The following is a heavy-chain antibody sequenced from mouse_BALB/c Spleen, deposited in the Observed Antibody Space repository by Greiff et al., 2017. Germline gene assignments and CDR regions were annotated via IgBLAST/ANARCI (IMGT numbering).Heavy chain of an antibody. CDR3: ASIYYGYDWFAY. CDR2: ISYDGSN. CDR1: GYSITSGYY. V-gene: IGHV3-6*02. D-gene: IGHD2-2*01. Sequence: EVQLVESGPGLVKPSQSLSLTCSVTGYSITSGYYWNWIRQFPGNKLEWMGYISYDGSNNYNPSLKNRISITRDTSKNQFFLKLNSVTTEDTATYYCASIYYGYDWFAYWGQGTLVTVSA. J-gene: IGHJ3*01.